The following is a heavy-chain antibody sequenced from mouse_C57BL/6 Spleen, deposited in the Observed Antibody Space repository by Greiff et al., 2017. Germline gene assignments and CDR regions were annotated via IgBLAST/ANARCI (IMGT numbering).Heavy chain of an antibody. Sequence: QVQLQQPGAELVKPGASVKLSCKASGYTFTSYWMHWVKQRPGQGLEWIGMIHPNSGSTKYNEKFKSKATMTADKSSSTAYMQLSSLTSEDSAGYYCARGGYYYGVEGLGYFDVWGTGTTVTVSS. CDR3: ARGGYYYGVEGLGYFDV. D-gene: IGHD1-1*01. CDR1: GYTFTSYW. CDR2: IHPNSGST. J-gene: IGHJ1*03. V-gene: IGHV1-64*01.